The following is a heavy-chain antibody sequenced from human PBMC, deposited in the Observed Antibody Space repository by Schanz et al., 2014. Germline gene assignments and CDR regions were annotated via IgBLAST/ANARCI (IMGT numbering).Heavy chain of an antibody. CDR3: VRVPSRDVSFDL. V-gene: IGHV1-18*01. CDR2: IRPDNGHT. Sequence: QVQLVQSGAEVRKPGSSVRVSCKASGGTFTSYAFSWVRQAPGQGLEWLGWIRPDNGHTTYSQKVRDRVIFTTDTSANTAYMELRSLRSDDTAHYYCVRVPSRDVSFDLWGRGTLVTVSS. CDR1: GGTFTSYA. J-gene: IGHJ2*01. D-gene: IGHD3-16*01.